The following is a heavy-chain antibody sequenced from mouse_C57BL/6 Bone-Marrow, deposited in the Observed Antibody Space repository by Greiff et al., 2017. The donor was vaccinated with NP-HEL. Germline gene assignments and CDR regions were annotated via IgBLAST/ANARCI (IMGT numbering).Heavy chain of an antibody. D-gene: IGHD3-3*01. J-gene: IGHJ4*01. CDR2: IDPSDSYT. V-gene: IGHV1-69*01. CDR1: GYTFTSYW. CDR3: ARRAYYAMDY. Sequence: VQLQQPGAELVMPGASVKLSCKASGYTFTSYWMHWVKQRPGQGLEWIVEIDPSDSYTNYNQKFKGKSTLTVDKSSSTAYMQLSSLTSEDSAVYYCARRAYYAMDYWGQGTSVTVSS.